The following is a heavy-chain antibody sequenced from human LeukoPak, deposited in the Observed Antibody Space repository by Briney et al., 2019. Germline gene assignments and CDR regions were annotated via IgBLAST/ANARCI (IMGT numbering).Heavy chain of an antibody. CDR3: ARDPAPLRRVDF. V-gene: IGHV4-34*01. Sequence: SETLSLTCAVYGGSFSGYYWGWIRQPPGKGLEWIGAIYHSGTTYYSPSLRSRLTISVDTSKNQFSLKLSSVTAADTAVYYCARDPAPLRRVDFWGQGTLVTVSS. CDR1: GGSFSGYY. CDR2: IYHSGTT. D-gene: IGHD4-17*01. J-gene: IGHJ4*02.